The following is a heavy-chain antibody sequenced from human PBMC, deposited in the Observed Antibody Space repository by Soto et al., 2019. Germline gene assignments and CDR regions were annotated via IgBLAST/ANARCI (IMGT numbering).Heavy chain of an antibody. D-gene: IGHD3-3*01. Sequence: SETLSLTCAVYGGSFSGYYWSWIRQPPGKGLEWIGEINHSGSTNYNPSLKSRVTISVDTSKNQFSLKLSSVTAADTAVYYCARGIYDFWSGSKTSLVIWGQGTMVTVS. J-gene: IGHJ3*02. V-gene: IGHV4-34*01. CDR1: GGSFSGYY. CDR3: ARGIYDFWSGSKTSLVI. CDR2: INHSGST.